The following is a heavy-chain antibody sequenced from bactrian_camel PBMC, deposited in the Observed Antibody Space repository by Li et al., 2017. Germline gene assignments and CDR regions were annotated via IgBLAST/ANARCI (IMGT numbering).Heavy chain of an antibody. V-gene: IGHV3S6*01. CDR1: GFTLSSYR. CDR2: ISGDARRT. D-gene: IGHD2*01. Sequence: HVQLVESGGGSVQAGGSLRLSCAASGFTLSSYRTYWVRQAPGKGLEWVVGISGDARRTDYLDSVKGRFTISRDNAKNTMYLQMNSLKSEDTAMYYCATRSYCTTTSASGFNYWGHGTQVTVS. J-gene: IGHJ4*01. CDR3: ATRSYCTTTSASGFNY.